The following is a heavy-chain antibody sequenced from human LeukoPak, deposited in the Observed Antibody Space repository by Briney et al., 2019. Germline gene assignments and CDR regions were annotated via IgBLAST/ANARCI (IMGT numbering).Heavy chain of an antibody. CDR3: ARRVGATTI. CDR1: GYPISSGYY. J-gene: IGHJ4*02. Sequence: SETLSLTCTVSGYPISSGYYWGWIRQPPVKGLEWIGEIYHSGSTNYNPSLKSRVTISVDKSKNQFSLKLSSVTAADTAVYYCARRVGATTIWGQGTLVTVSS. D-gene: IGHD1-26*01. CDR2: IYHSGST. V-gene: IGHV4-38-2*02.